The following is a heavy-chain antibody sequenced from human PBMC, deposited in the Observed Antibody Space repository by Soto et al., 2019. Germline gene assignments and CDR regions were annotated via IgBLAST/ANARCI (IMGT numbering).Heavy chain of an antibody. CDR2: ISAYNGNT. CDR1: GYTFTSYG. J-gene: IGHJ4*02. Sequence: QVQLVQSGVEVEKPGASVKVSCKASGYTFTSYGVSWVRQAPGQGLEWMGWISAYNGNTNYAQKFQGRVTMTTDTSTSTAHMELRSLRSDDTLGYYCSGDVPTLITGGLDYWGQGTLVTVSS. V-gene: IGHV1-18*01. D-gene: IGHD1-20*01. CDR3: SGDVPTLITGGLDY.